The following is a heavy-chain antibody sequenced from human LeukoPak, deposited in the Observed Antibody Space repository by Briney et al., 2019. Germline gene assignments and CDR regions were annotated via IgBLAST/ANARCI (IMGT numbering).Heavy chain of an antibody. CDR1: GSTVSNIY. Sequence: HPGGSLRLSCTASGSTVSNIYMSWVRQAPGKGLEWVSVIYSGGSTYYADSVKGRFTISRDNSKNTLYLQMNSLRAEDTAVYYCARNRPGQAIDYWGQGTLVTVSS. D-gene: IGHD1-14*01. V-gene: IGHV3-53*01. CDR3: ARNRPGQAIDY. J-gene: IGHJ4*02. CDR2: IYSGGST.